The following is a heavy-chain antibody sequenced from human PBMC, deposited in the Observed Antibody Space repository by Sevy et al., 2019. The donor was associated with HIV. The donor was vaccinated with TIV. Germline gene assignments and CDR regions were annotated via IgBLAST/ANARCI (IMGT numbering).Heavy chain of an antibody. D-gene: IGHD2-2*01. J-gene: IGHJ3*02. CDR2: ISFDGSNK. V-gene: IGHV3-30-3*01. Sequence: GGSLRLSCAASGFTFSGYTLHWVRQAPGKGLEWVAVISFDGSNKYYVDSVKCRFTISRDNSKNTLYLQMNSLRPEDTAVYYCARGGWDIVVVPAAFDIWGQGTMVTVSS. CDR1: GFTFSGYT. CDR3: ARGGWDIVVVPAAFDI.